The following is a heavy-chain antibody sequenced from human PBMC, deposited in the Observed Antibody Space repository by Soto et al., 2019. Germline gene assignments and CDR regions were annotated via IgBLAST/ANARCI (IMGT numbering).Heavy chain of an antibody. Sequence: EVQLLESGGGLVQPGGYLRLSCAASGFTFSSYAMSWVRQAPGKGLEWVSAISGSGGTTYYADSVKGRFTISRDNSKYTLYLQMNSLRAEDTAVYYCSKDRGWLRFVWGQGTLVTVSS. CDR2: ISGSGGTT. CDR3: SKDRGWLRFV. D-gene: IGHD5-12*01. V-gene: IGHV3-23*01. J-gene: IGHJ4*02. CDR1: GFTFSSYA.